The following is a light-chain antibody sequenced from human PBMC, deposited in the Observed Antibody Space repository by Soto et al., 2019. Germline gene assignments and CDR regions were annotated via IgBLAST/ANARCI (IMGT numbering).Light chain of an antibody. V-gene: IGKV1-5*01. J-gene: IGKJ5*01. CDR3: QQYYSYPIT. CDR1: QSISSW. Sequence: DIQLTQSPSFLSASVGDRVTITCRASQSISSWLAWYQQKPGKAPKLLIYDASSLESGVPSRFSGSGSGTEFTLTISSLQPDDFATYYCQQYYSYPITFGQGTRLEIK. CDR2: DAS.